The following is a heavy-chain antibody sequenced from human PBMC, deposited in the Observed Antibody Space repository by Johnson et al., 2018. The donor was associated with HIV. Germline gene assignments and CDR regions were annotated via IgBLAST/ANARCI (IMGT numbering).Heavy chain of an antibody. CDR3: ARGRPGGPNLLDAAGNDAFDI. V-gene: IGHV3-13*01. J-gene: IGHJ3*02. D-gene: IGHD6-13*01. CDR2: IGTIGDT. Sequence: EVQLVESGGGLVHPGGSLRLSCAASGFTFSDHDMHWVRQTEGIGLEWVSAIGTIGDTHYHGSVKGRFTISRENATNFLYLQMNSLAAGDTAVYYCARGRPGGPNLLDAAGNDAFDIWGQGTMVTVSS. CDR1: GFTFSDHD.